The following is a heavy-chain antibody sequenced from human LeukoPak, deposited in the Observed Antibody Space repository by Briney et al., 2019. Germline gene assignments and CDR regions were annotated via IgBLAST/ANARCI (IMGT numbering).Heavy chain of an antibody. Sequence: GGSLRLSCAASGFTFSRYVMNWVRQAPGKGLEWDSYISSSGSTIYYADSVKGRFTISRDNAKNSLYLQMNSLRAEDTAVYYCARSGPVHVDTAMVRSYGMDVWGQGTTVTVSS. V-gene: IGHV3-48*03. CDR2: ISSSGSTI. CDR1: GFTFSRYV. CDR3: ARSGPVHVDTAMVRSYGMDV. D-gene: IGHD5-18*01. J-gene: IGHJ6*02.